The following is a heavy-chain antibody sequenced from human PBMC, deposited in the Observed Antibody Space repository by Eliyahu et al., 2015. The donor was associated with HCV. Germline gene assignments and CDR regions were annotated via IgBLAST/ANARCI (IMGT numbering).Heavy chain of an antibody. CDR1: GYSFTSXW. Sequence: EVQLVQSGAEVKKPGESLKISCXGSGYSFTSXWIGWXRXMPGXGLEWMGIIYPXDSDTRYSPSFQGQVTISADKSISTAYLQWSSLKASDTAMYYCARHVLPTGYCSGGSCYRDNYYYYYGMDVWSQGTTVTVSS. CDR2: IYPXDSDT. CDR3: ARHVLPTGYCSGGSCYRDNYYYYYGMDV. J-gene: IGHJ6*02. D-gene: IGHD2-15*01. V-gene: IGHV5-51*01.